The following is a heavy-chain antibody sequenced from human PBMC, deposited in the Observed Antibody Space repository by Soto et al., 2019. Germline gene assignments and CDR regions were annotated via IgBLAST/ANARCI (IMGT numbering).Heavy chain of an antibody. Sequence: QVQLQESGPGLVKPSETLSLTCTVSGGSISGYYWSWIRQPPGKGLEWIGYMYNTGSTVYNPSFKSRVTISADTSKNPLSLKLNSVTAADTAVYYCARDLWGYCGTDCYPLDVWGQGTTVTVSS. J-gene: IGHJ6*02. CDR2: MYNTGST. CDR3: ARDLWGYCGTDCYPLDV. V-gene: IGHV4-59*01. CDR1: GGSISGYY. D-gene: IGHD2-21*02.